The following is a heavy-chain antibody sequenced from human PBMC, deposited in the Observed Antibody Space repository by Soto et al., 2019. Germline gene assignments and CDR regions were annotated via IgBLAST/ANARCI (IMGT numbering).Heavy chain of an antibody. V-gene: IGHV5-51*01. J-gene: IGHJ4*02. CDR3: VIQNNWWVIQY. CDR2: IHPQDSNT. CDR1: GYDFPRNW. D-gene: IGHD1-1*01. Sequence: EVQLVQSGAEVKKRGESLRISCKGSGYDFPRNWIGWVRQMPGKGLEGVAIIHPQDSNTRYSPSFRGQVTISADQSINTAYLHWSSLKASDSAIYYCVIQNNWWVIQYWGQGTQVTVSS.